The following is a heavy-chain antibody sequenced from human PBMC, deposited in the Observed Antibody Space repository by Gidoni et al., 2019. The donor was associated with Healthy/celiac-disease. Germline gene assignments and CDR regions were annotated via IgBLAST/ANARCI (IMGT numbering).Heavy chain of an antibody. V-gene: IGHV4-34*01. CDR2: INHSGST. J-gene: IGHJ6*02. CDR1: GGSFSGYY. D-gene: IGHD3-10*01. CDR3: ARGPTGGVTYYYYGMDV. Sequence: QVQLQQWGAGLLKPSETLSLTCAVYGGSFSGYYWSWIRQPPGKGLEWIGEINHSGSTNYNPSLKSRVTISVDTSKNQFSLKLSSVTAADTAVYYCARGPTGGVTYYYYGMDVWGQGTTVTVSS.